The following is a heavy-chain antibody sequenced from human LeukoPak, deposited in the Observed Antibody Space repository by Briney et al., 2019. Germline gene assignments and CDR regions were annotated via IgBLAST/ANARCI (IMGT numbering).Heavy chain of an antibody. V-gene: IGHV4-39*01. CDR1: VDSFSIHYN. Sequence: SQTLSLTCTVSVDSFSIHYNRGWIRPSPGTWLEWIGSIFYCWATFYSPSLKRRVPISVDTSKNQFSLKLSSMTAADTAVYYCVRHRQWLLFPDYWGQGTLVTVSS. J-gene: IGHJ4*02. CDR3: VRHRQWLLFPDY. CDR2: IFYCWAT. D-gene: IGHD6-19*01.